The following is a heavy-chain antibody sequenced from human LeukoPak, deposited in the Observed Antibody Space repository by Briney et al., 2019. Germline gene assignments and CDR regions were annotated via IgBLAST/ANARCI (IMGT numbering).Heavy chain of an antibody. J-gene: IGHJ5*02. CDR2: IYYSGST. D-gene: IGHD1-26*01. V-gene: IGHV4-31*03. Sequence: PSETLSLTCTVSGGSISSGGYYWSWIRQHPGKGLEWIGYIYYSGSTYYNPSLKSRVTISVDTSKNQFSLKLSSVTAADTAVYYCARASPPIVGATSWFDPWGQGTLVTVSS. CDR3: ARASPPIVGATSWFDP. CDR1: GGSISSGGYY.